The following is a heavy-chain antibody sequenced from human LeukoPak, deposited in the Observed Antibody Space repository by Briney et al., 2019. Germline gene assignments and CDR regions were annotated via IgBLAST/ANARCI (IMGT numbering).Heavy chain of an antibody. CDR3: AKNPGDSSGYYYLYYFDY. V-gene: IGHV3-23*01. D-gene: IGHD3-22*01. CDR1: GFTFSSYA. CDR2: ISGSGGST. J-gene: IGHJ4*02. Sequence: PGGSLRLSCAASGFTFSSYAMSWVRQAPGKGLEWVSAISGSGGSTYYADFVKGRFTISRDNSKNTLYLQMNSLRAEDTAVYYCAKNPGDSSGYYYLYYFDYWGQGTLVTVSS.